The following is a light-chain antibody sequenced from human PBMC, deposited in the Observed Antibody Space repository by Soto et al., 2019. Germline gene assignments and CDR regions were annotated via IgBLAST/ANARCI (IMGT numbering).Light chain of an antibody. V-gene: IGKV3-20*01. CDR2: GAY. CDR3: QQYGDLPRT. Sequence: EIVLTQSPGTLSLSPGERATLSCRASQSVSSSYLAWYQQKPGQAPRLLMYGAYSSATGISVRFSGSGSGTDFTLTISRLESEDFAMYYCQQYGDLPRTFGQRNKVEIK. J-gene: IGKJ1*01. CDR1: QSVSSSY.